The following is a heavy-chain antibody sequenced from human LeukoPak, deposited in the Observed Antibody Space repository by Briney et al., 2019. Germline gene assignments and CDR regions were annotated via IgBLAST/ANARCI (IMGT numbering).Heavy chain of an antibody. J-gene: IGHJ4*02. V-gene: IGHV4-38-2*01. CDR1: GYSISSGYY. CDR2: IYHSGST. CDR3: ARHPFEYSSSSSDYFDY. D-gene: IGHD6-6*01. Sequence: TSETLSLTCAVSGYSISSGYYWGWIRQPPGKGLGWIGSIYHSGSTYYNPSLKSRVTISVDTSKNQFSLELSSVTAADTAVYYCARHPFEYSSSSSDYFDYWGQGTLVTVSS.